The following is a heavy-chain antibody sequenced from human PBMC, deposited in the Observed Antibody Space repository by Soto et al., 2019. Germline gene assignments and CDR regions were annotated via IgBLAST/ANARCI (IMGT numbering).Heavy chain of an antibody. CDR2: IIPILGIA. J-gene: IGHJ6*03. V-gene: IGHV1-69*02. CDR3: ARTYYYGSGSYYYYYMDV. D-gene: IGHD3-10*01. Sequence: SVKVSCKASGGTFSSYTISWVRQAPGQGLEWMGRIIPILGIANYAQKFQGRVTITADKSTSTAYMELSSLRSEDTAVYYCARTYYYGSGSYYYYYMDVSAKRTXVTVSS. CDR1: GGTFSSYT.